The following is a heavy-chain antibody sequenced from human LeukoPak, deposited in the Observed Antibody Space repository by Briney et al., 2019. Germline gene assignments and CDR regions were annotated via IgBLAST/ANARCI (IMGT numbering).Heavy chain of an antibody. CDR1: GGSISSSSYY. CDR2: IYYSGSI. J-gene: IGHJ4*02. D-gene: IGHD3-3*01. CDR3: ASGVLRFLEWSSDFDY. V-gene: IGHV4-39*07. Sequence: SETLSLTCTVSGGSISSSSYYWGWIRQPPGKGLEWIGSIYYSGSIYYNPSLKSRVTISVDTSKNQFSLKLSSVTAADTAVYYCASGVLRFLEWSSDFDYWGQGTLVTVSS.